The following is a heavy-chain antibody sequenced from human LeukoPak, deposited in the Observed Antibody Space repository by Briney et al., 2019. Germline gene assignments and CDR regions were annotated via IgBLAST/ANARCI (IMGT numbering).Heavy chain of an antibody. D-gene: IGHD6-13*01. CDR3: ARGSSSWYYDYYYYMDV. Sequence: SETLSLTCTVSGGSISSGSYYCSWIRQPAGKGLEWIGRIYTSGSTNSNPSLKSRVTISVDTSKNQFSLKLSSVTAADTAVYYCARGSSSWYYDYYYYMDVWGKGTTVTISS. CDR1: GGSISSGSYY. J-gene: IGHJ6*03. CDR2: IYTSGST. V-gene: IGHV4-61*02.